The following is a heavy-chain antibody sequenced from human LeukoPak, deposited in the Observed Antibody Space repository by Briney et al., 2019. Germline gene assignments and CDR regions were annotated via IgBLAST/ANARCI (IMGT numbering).Heavy chain of an antibody. J-gene: IGHJ4*02. CDR3: ASEDAGFDY. Sequence: PGRSLRLSCAASGFTFSSYAMHWVRQAPGKGLEWVAVISYDGSNKYYADSVKGRFTISSDDSNNKLFLQMNSLRAEDTAVYYCASEDAGFDYWGQGTLVTVSS. CDR1: GFTFSSYA. CDR2: ISYDGSNK. D-gene: IGHD1-14*01. V-gene: IGHV3-30*01.